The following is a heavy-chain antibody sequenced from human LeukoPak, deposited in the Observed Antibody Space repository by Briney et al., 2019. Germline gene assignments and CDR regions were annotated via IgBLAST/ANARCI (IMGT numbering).Heavy chain of an antibody. CDR3: ARVRCGYYCSIDY. V-gene: IGHV3-23*01. CDR2: VSGSGGST. D-gene: IGHD3-3*01. Sequence: GGSLRLSCAASGFTFSSYAMSWVRQAPGKGLEWVSAVSGSGGSTYYADSVKGRFTISRDNSKNTLYLQMNSLRAEDTAVYYCARVRCGYYCSIDYWGQGTLVTVSS. CDR1: GFTFSSYA. J-gene: IGHJ4*02.